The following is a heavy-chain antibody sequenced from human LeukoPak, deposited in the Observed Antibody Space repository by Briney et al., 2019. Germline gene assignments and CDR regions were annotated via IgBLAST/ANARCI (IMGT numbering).Heavy chain of an antibody. CDR2: ISSPSHGI. Sequence: PGGSLRLSCVASGFTFTSYSMNWFRQPPGKGLEWVSWISSPSHGIYYADSVKGRFTTSRDTARNSIYLQMNSLRDEDTAVYYCARGFSLAPGGSYFDYWGQGTLVTVSS. CDR1: GFTFTSYS. V-gene: IGHV3-48*02. D-gene: IGHD3-3*01. J-gene: IGHJ4*02. CDR3: ARGFSLAPGGSYFDY.